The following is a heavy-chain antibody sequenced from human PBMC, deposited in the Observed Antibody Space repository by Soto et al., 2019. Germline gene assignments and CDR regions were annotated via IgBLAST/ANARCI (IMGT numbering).Heavy chain of an antibody. J-gene: IGHJ4*02. CDR3: ARPYYDSSGPQNYYFDY. V-gene: IGHV1-2*02. CDR2: INPNSGGT. D-gene: IGHD3-22*01. CDR1: GYTFTGYY. Sequence: ASVKVSCKASGYTFTGYYMHWVRQAPGQGLEWMGWINPNSGGTNYAQKFQGRATMTRDTSISTAYMELSRLGSDDTAVYYCARPYYDSSGPQNYYFDYWGQGTLVTVSS.